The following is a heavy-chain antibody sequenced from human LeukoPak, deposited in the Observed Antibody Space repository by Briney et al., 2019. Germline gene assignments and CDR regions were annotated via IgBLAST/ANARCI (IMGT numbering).Heavy chain of an antibody. CDR3: ARAYGGGITARPADY. J-gene: IGHJ4*02. V-gene: IGHV1-18*04. D-gene: IGHD6-6*01. CDR2: ISAYNGNT. Sequence: GASVKVSCKASGYTFTGYYIHWVRQAPGQGLEWMGWISAYNGNTNYAQKLQGRVTMTTDTSTSTAYMELRSLRSDDTAVYYCARAYGGGITARPADYWGQGTLVTVSS. CDR1: GYTFTGYY.